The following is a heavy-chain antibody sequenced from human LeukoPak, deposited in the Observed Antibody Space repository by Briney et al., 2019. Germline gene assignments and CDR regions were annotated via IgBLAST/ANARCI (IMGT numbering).Heavy chain of an antibody. D-gene: IGHD3-22*01. Sequence: GGSLRLSCAASGFTFSDYYMSWIRQAPGKGLEWVSYISSSGGTIYYADSVKGRFTISRDNAKNSLYLQMNSLRAEDTAVYYCARESYYDSSGYYGHGDYWGQGTLVTVSS. J-gene: IGHJ4*02. CDR1: GFTFSDYY. V-gene: IGHV3-11*01. CDR3: ARESYYDSSGYYGHGDY. CDR2: ISSSGGTI.